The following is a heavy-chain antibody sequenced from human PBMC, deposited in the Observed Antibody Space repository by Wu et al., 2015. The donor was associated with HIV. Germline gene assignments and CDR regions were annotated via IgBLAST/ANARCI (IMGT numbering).Heavy chain of an antibody. CDR1: GGSFRSQP. CDR2: IIPIFGTA. CDR3: ARDSVVVERESTIPDAFDI. Sequence: QVQLVQSGAEVKKPGSSVKVSCKTSGGSFRSQPISWVRQAPGQGLEWMGRIIPIFGTANYAQKFQGRVTITADESTSTAYMELSSLRSEDTAVYYCARDSVVVERESTIPDAFDIWGQGTMVTVSS. D-gene: IGHD2-21*01. J-gene: IGHJ3*02. V-gene: IGHV1-69*13.